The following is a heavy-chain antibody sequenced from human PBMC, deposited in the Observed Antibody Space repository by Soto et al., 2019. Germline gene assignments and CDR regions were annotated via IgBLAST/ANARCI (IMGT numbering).Heavy chain of an antibody. J-gene: IGHJ6*02. V-gene: IGHV4-39*01. Sequence: PSETLSLTCTVSGGSISSSSYYWGWIRQPPGKGLEWIGSIYYSGSTYYNPSLKSRVTISVDTSKNQFSLKLSSVTAADTAVYYCARHSEGFREYYYYYGMDVWGQGTTVTVSS. D-gene: IGHD3-10*01. CDR2: IYYSGST. CDR3: ARHSEGFREYYYYYGMDV. CDR1: GGSISSSSYY.